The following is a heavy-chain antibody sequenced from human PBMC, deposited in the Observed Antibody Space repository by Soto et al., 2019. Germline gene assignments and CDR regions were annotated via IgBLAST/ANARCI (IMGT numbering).Heavy chain of an antibody. CDR2: INPGNTNT. D-gene: IGHD3-16*02. Sequence: QVQLVQSGGEEKKPGASVKLSCEASGYTFTAYAIHWLRQAPGQRLEWMAWINPGNTNTKYSQKFLGRVSIARDTSARTAYVELGSLRSEETAVYYCARSAISPYGGLIGPFDYWGQGNLVTVSS. CDR3: ARSAISPYGGLIGPFDY. V-gene: IGHV1-3*05. J-gene: IGHJ4*02. CDR1: GYTFTAYA.